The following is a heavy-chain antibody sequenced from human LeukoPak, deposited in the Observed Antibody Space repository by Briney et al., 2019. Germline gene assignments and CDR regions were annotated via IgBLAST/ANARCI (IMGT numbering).Heavy chain of an antibody. V-gene: IGHV3-23*01. D-gene: IGHD5-12*01. CDR1: GFTFSSYA. Sequence: GGSLRLSCAASGFTFSSYAMSWVRQAPGKGPEWVSAISGSGGSTYYADSVKGRFTISRDNSKNTLYLQMNSLRAEDTAVYYCARELVAIRAFDIWGQGTMVTVSS. CDR3: ARELVAIRAFDI. CDR2: ISGSGGST. J-gene: IGHJ3*02.